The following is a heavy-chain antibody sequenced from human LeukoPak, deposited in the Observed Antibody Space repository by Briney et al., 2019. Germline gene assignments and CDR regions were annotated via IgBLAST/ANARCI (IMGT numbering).Heavy chain of an antibody. CDR1: GFTFSSYR. V-gene: IGHV3-7*05. CDR2: IDQDGSEK. D-gene: IGHD2-8*01. J-gene: IGHJ4*02. Sequence: GGSLRLSCAASGFTFSSYRMCWVRQAPGKGLEWVANIDQDGSEKYNVDSVKGRFTVSRDNAKNSLYLQMNSLRAEDTAVYYCARGSNWAFDNWGQGTLVTVSS. CDR3: ARGSNWAFDN.